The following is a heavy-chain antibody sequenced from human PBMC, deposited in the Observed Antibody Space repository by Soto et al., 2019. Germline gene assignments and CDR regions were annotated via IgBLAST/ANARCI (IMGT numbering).Heavy chain of an antibody. CDR2: IYHSGST. V-gene: IGHV4-30-2*01. Sequence: PSETLSLTYAVSGGSISSGGYSWSWIRQPPGKGLEWIGYIYHSGSTNYNPSLKSRVTISVDTSKNQFSLKLSSVTAADTAVYYCARGGLRQIDYWGQGTLVTVSS. D-gene: IGHD3-16*01. J-gene: IGHJ4*02. CDR3: ARGGLRQIDY. CDR1: GGSISSGGYS.